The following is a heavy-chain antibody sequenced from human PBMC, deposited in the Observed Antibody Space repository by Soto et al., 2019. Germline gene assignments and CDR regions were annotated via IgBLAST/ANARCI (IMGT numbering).Heavy chain of an antibody. J-gene: IGHJ5*02. CDR2: IYYSGRT. V-gene: IGHV4-59*01. D-gene: IGHD3-10*01. CDR1: GVSMSSYQ. Sequence: TSETLSLTLDVSGVSMSSYQWSWIRQPPLKVLEWIGYIYYSGRTNFNPSLTSRVTMSVDTSKNQCSLRLNSVTAAETPVYYCASLSGDGWFDPWGRGTLVTVSS. CDR3: ASLSGDGWFDP.